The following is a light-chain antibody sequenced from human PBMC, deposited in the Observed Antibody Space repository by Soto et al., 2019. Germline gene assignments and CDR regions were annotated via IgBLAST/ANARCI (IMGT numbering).Light chain of an antibody. CDR2: GAS. CDR1: QSVSSIY. Sequence: EIVLTQSPGTLSLSPGQTATLSCRASQSVSSIYLAWYQQKPGQAPRLLIYGASRRATGIPDRFSGSESETDFTRTIIRLEPEDFAVYYCQQYGSSHRTFGQGTKVELK. CDR3: QQYGSSHRT. J-gene: IGKJ1*01. V-gene: IGKV3-20*01.